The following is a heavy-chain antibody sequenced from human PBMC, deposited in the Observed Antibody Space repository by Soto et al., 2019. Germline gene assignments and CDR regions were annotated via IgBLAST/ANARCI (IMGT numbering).Heavy chain of an antibody. CDR3: TTDLPLDFSDYYYYMDV. CDR2: IKSKTDGGTT. D-gene: IGHD3-3*02. J-gene: IGHJ6*03. CDR1: GFTFSNAW. V-gene: IGHV3-15*01. Sequence: GGSLRLSCAASGFTFSNAWMSWVRQAPGKGLEWVGRIKSKTDGGTTDYAAPVKGRFTISRDDSKNTLYLQMNSLKTEDTAVYYCTTDLPLDFSDYYYYMDVWGKGTTVTVSS.